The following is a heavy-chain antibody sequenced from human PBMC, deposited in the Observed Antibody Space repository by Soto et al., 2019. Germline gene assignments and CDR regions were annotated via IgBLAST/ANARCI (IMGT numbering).Heavy chain of an antibody. CDR3: ARVEAVAGLYNYHGLDV. J-gene: IGHJ6*02. V-gene: IGHV1-69*12. CDR2: IVPIFGTT. D-gene: IGHD6-19*01. Sequence: QVQLVQSGAEVKKPGSSVKVSCKVSGGTFSNYAIDWVRLAPGHGLEWMGGIVPIFGTTYYTQKLQGRATIIADDSATTAYLEMRSLRSEDTAIYYCARVEAVAGLYNYHGLDVWGQGTAVTVSS. CDR1: GGTFSNYA.